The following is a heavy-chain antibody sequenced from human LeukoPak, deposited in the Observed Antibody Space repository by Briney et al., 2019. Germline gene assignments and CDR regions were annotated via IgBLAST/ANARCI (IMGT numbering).Heavy chain of an antibody. CDR2: MNPNSGNT. D-gene: IGHD3-3*01. CDR1: GYTFTRYD. J-gene: IGHJ4*02. CDR3: ARGPLFNSAWLDY. Sequence: ASVKVSCKTSGYTFTRYDVNWVRQAPGQGPEWMGWMNPNSGNTHYAQKFRGRVTLTRNTSISTAYMELSSLRSEDTAVYYCARGPLFNSAWLDYWGQGTLVKVSS. V-gene: IGHV1-8*01.